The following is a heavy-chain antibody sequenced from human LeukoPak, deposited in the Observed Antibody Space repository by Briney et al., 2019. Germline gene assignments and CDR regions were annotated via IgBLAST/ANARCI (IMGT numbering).Heavy chain of an antibody. D-gene: IGHD1-26*01. J-gene: IGHJ5*02. CDR1: GFTFSSYE. Sequence: GGSLRLSCAASGFTFSSYEMNWVRQAPGKGLEWVSYISSSGSTIYYADSVKGRFTISRDNAKNSLYLQMNSLRAEDTAVYYCARLQFSGSIRRNWFDPWGQGTLVTVSS. CDR2: ISSSGSTI. V-gene: IGHV3-48*03. CDR3: ARLQFSGSIRRNWFDP.